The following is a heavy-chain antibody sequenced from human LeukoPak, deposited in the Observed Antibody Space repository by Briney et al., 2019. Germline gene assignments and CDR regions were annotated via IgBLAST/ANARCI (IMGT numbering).Heavy chain of an antibody. J-gene: IGHJ4*02. Sequence: GGSLRLSCAASGFTFSSYSMNWVRQAPGKGLEWVSSISSSSSYIYYADSVKGRFTISRDNAKNSPYLQMNSLRAEDTAVYYCARGLDIVVVPAASHFDYWGQGTLVTVSS. CDR1: GFTFSSYS. V-gene: IGHV3-21*01. CDR2: ISSSSSYI. D-gene: IGHD2-2*03. CDR3: ARGLDIVVVPAASHFDY.